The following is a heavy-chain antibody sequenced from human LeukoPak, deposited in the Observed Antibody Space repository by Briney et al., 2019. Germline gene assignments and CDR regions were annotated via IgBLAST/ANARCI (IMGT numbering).Heavy chain of an antibody. Sequence: KASETLSLTCTVSGGSISSSSYYWGWLRQPPGKGLEWIGSIYYSGSTYNNPSLKSRVTISVDTSKNQFSLKLSSVTAADTAVYYCARASRANVFDVWGKGTTVTISS. V-gene: IGHV4-39*01. CDR2: IYYSGST. D-gene: IGHD2-21*01. CDR3: ARASRANVFDV. CDR1: GGSISSSSYY. J-gene: IGHJ6*04.